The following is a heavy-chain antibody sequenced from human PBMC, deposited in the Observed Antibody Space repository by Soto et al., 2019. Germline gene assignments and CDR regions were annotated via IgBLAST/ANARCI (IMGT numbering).Heavy chain of an antibody. V-gene: IGHV1-18*01. J-gene: IGHJ2*01. CDR3: ARCYCSVGRCYTCWPFNI. CDR2: IGPYNGNT. CDR1: GYTFNNYG. D-gene: IGHD2-15*01. Sequence: QVQLVQSGAEVKKPGASVKVSCKASGYTFNNYGISWVRQAPGQGLEWMGWIGPYNGNTEHAQNFQGRDTMTTDTSTNTAYMELRSVGTDDTALYYCARCYCSVGRCYTCWPFNIWGRGTLGTVSS.